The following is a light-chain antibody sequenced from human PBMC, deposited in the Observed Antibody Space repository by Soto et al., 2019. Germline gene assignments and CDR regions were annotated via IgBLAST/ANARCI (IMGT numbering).Light chain of an antibody. Sequence: QLVLSQSPSASASLGASVKLTCTLSSGHSNYAIAWHQQHSENGPRYLMKLNSDGSHSKGDGIPDRFSGSSYGAERDLTSSFLQSEDEADYYCQTGGSGIVVCVGGTKVTVL. CDR1: SGHSNYA. CDR2: LNSDGSH. J-gene: IGLJ2*01. V-gene: IGLV4-69*01. CDR3: QTGGSGIVV.